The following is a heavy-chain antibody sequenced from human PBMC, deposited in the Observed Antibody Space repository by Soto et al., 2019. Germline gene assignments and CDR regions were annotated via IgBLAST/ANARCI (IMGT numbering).Heavy chain of an antibody. CDR2: ISDDSSYI. V-gene: IGHV3-21*06. J-gene: IGHJ1*01. Sequence: GGSLRLSCTASGMTFINAWMNWVRQAPGKGPEWLSSISDDSSYIDYADSLRGRFTVSRDNARNSLYLQIDSLGVEDTAVYYCATPYYFNHWGPGTLVTVSS. CDR3: ATPYYFNH. D-gene: IGHD3-16*01. CDR1: GMTFINAW.